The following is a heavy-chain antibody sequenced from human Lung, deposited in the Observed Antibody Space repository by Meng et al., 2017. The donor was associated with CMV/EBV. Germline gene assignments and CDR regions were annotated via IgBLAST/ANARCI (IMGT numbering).Heavy chain of an antibody. CDR3: GREALSIAVASTDH. D-gene: IGHD6-19*01. CDR1: GGSISSSGYY. J-gene: IGHJ4*02. V-gene: IGHV4-39*07. CDR2: IHYRGST. Sequence: LQLQEPGPGLVRPSETLSLTCTVSGGSISSSGYYWGWIRQPPGKGLEWIGSIHYRGSTYYNPPLKGRVTISVDTSKNQFSLKVNSVTAADTAVYYCGREALSIAVASTDHWGQGTLVTVSS.